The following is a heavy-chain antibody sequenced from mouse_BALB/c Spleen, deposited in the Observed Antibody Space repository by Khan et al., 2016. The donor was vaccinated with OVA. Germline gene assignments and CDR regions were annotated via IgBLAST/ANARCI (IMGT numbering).Heavy chain of an antibody. Sequence: EVQLQESGPGLVNPSQSLSLTCTVTGYSITSDYACNWIRQFPGNKLEWMGYINYSGSTNYNPALKSRISISRDTARNQFFLQLNSVTTEDTATYYCARDGSRYNYAMDYWGQGTSVTVSS. D-gene: IGHD2-3*01. J-gene: IGHJ4*01. V-gene: IGHV3-2*02. CDR1: GYSITSDYA. CDR3: ARDGSRYNYAMDY. CDR2: INYSGST.